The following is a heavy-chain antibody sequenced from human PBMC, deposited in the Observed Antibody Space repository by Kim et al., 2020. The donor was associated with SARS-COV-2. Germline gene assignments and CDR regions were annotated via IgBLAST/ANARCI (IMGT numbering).Heavy chain of an antibody. Sequence: ASVKVSCKVSGYTLTELSMHWVRQAPGKGLEWMGGFDPEDGETIYAQKFQGRVTVTEDTSTDTAYMELSSLRSEDTAVYYCATSPVVVVTPWFDPWGQGTLVTVSS. CDR3: ATSPVVVVTPWFDP. D-gene: IGHD3-22*01. CDR1: GYTLTELS. J-gene: IGHJ5*02. V-gene: IGHV1-24*01. CDR2: FDPEDGET.